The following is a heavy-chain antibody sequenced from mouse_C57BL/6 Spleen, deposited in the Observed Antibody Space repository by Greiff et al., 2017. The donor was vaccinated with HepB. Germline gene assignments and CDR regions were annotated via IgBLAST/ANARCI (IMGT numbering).Heavy chain of an antibody. V-gene: IGHV1-82*01. J-gene: IGHJ4*01. CDR1: GYAFSSSW. Sequence: VQLKESGPELVKPGASVKISCKASGYAFSSSWMNWVKQRPGKGLEWIGRIYPGDGDTNYNGKFKGKATLTADKSSSTAYMQLSSLTSEDSAVYFCAREELGRGYGMDYWGQGTSVTVSS. D-gene: IGHD4-1*01. CDR3: AREELGRGYGMDY. CDR2: IYPGDGDT.